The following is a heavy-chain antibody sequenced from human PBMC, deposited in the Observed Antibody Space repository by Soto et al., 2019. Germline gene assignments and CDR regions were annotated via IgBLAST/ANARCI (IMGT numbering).Heavy chain of an antibody. CDR2: IYTSGTT. J-gene: IGHJ5*02. V-gene: IGHV4-4*07. CDR1: GGSISSYY. Sequence: QVQLQESGPGLVKPSETLSLTCTVSGGSISSYYWSWIRQPAGKGLEWLGRIYTSGTTNYNPSLKSRVTLSVDTSKNQFSLKLSSVTAADTDVYYCARGYCSGGSCYFGGKNWFDTWGQGTLVTVSS. D-gene: IGHD2-15*01. CDR3: ARGYCSGGSCYFGGKNWFDT.